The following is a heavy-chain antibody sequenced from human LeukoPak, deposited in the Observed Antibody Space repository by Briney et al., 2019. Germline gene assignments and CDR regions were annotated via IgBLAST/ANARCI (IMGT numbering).Heavy chain of an antibody. Sequence: SETLSLTCTVSGGYINNYYWSWLRQAPGKGLEGLGYIYYSGATNYNPSLKSRATISVDTPNKQFSLKLRSLSAADTAVYYCARGGGGVVGARAIDYWGQGTLVTVSS. J-gene: IGHJ4*02. CDR3: ARGGGGVVGARAIDY. CDR1: GGYINNYY. D-gene: IGHD1-26*01. CDR2: IYYSGAT. V-gene: IGHV4-59*01.